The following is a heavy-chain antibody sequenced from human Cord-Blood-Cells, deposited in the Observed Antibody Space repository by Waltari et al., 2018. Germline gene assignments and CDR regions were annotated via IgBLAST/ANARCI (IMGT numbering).Heavy chain of an antibody. Sequence: QVQLQQWGAGLLKPSETLSLTCAVYGGSFSGYYWSWIRQPPGKGLEWMGESKHSGSTNYDPSRKSRVTISVDTSKNQFSLKLSSVTAADTAVYYCARGRGSGSYYYFDYWGQGTLVTVSS. V-gene: IGHV4-34*01. CDR2: SKHSGST. CDR3: ARGRGSGSYYYFDY. CDR1: GGSFSGYY. J-gene: IGHJ4*02. D-gene: IGHD1-26*01.